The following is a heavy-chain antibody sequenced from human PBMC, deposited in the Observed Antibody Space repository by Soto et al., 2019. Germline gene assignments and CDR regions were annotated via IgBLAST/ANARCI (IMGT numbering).Heavy chain of an antibody. CDR2: IFHSGRT. V-gene: IGHV4-31*11. D-gene: IGHD1-1*01. CDR3: ARWVEVSLDYFDS. CDR1: RGSMTNDYYY. J-gene: IGHJ4*02. Sequence: SETLSLTCAVSRGSMTNDYYYWGWVRQRPGKGLEWIGHIFHSGRTYYNPSLKSRLSIGVDTSINRFSLNLNSLTAADTAVYYCARWVEVSLDYFDSWGPGISVTVSS.